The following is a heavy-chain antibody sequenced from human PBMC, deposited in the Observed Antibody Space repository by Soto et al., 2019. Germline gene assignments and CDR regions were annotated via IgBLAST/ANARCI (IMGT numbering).Heavy chain of an antibody. CDR2: IYSGGST. Sequence: PGGSLRLSCAASGFTVSSNYMSWVRQAPGKGLEWVSVIYSGGSTYYADSVKGRFTISRDNSKNTLYLQMNSLRAEDTAVYYCARDNLYCTNGVCGYYFDYWGQGTLVTVSS. J-gene: IGHJ4*02. V-gene: IGHV3-66*01. D-gene: IGHD2-8*01. CDR1: GFTVSSNY. CDR3: ARDNLYCTNGVCGYYFDY.